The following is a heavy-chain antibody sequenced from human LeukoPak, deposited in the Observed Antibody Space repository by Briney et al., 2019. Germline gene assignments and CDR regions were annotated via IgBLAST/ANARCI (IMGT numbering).Heavy chain of an antibody. V-gene: IGHV4-30-4*08. D-gene: IGHD1-26*01. J-gene: IGHJ4*02. CDR3: ARDSPVGATRFFDY. CDR1: GGSISSGDYY. CDR2: IYYSGST. Sequence: PSETLSLTCTVSGGSISSGDYYWSWIRQPPGKGLVWIGYIYYSGSTYYNPSLKSRVTISVDTSKNQFSLKLNSVTAADTAVYYCARDSPVGATRFFDYWGQGTLVTVSS.